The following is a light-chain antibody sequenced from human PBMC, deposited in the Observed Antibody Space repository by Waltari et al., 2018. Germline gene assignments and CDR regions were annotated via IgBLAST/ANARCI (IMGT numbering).Light chain of an antibody. Sequence: EIVMTQSPATLSVSPGDRATLSCRANQSILTNLAWFQQKPAQAPRLLMYAASNRATGLPDRFSGSGSGTYFTFTISSLHPEDFALYYCQQYNNWPYTFGEGTKLEIK. V-gene: IGKV3D-15*01. CDR1: QSILTN. CDR3: QQYNNWPYT. CDR2: AAS. J-gene: IGKJ2*01.